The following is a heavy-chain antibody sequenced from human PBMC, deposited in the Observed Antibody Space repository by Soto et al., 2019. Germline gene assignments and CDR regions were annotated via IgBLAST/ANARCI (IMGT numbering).Heavy chain of an antibody. CDR2: IYYSGST. V-gene: IGHV4-59*01. Sequence: PETLSLTCTVSGGSISSYYWRWIRQPPGKGLEWIGYIYYSGSTNYNPSLKSRVTISVDTSKNQFSLKLSSVTAADTAVYYCARELRMVFDYWGQGTLVIVSS. CDR1: GGSISSYY. CDR3: ARELRMVFDY. J-gene: IGHJ4*02. D-gene: IGHD2-8*01.